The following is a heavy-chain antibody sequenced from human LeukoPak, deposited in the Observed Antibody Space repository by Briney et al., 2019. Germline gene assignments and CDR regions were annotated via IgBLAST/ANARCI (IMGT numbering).Heavy chain of an antibody. V-gene: IGHV3-23*01. J-gene: IGHJ5*02. CDR1: GFTFSSYA. Sequence: TGGSLRLSCAASGFTFSSYAMSWVRQAPGKGLEWVSVISDSGDRTYYADSVKGRFTISRDNSKNTLYLQMNSLRTEDTAVYYCAKGGGTKDSWGQGTLVTVSS. D-gene: IGHD3-16*01. CDR2: ISDSGDRT. CDR3: AKGGGTKDS.